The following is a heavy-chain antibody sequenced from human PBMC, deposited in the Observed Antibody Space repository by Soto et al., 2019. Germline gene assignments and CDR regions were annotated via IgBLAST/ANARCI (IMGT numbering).Heavy chain of an antibody. V-gene: IGHV3-7*03. Sequence: DVQLVESGGGWVQPGRSLRLSCAAPGFKFSDYWMSWVRQAPGKGLEWVGNIKHDTSEAHYADSVKGRFTITRDNIKNFLLLQMGDLSADDAASYYCERDGLLFSGPSRPSRFDYWGLGALVTVSS. CDR2: IKHDTSEA. CDR1: GFKFSDYW. D-gene: IGHD3-10*01. CDR3: ERDGLLFSGPSRPSRFDY. J-gene: IGHJ4*02.